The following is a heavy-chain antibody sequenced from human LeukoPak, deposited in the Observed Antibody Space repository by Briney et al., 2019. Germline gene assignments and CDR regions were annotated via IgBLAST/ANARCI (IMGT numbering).Heavy chain of an antibody. D-gene: IGHD6-13*01. CDR2: IYPGDSDT. CDR1: GYSFISHW. V-gene: IGHV5-51*01. J-gene: IGHJ6*03. Sequence: GESLKISCKGSGYSFISHWIGWVRQVPGKGLEWMGIIYPGDSDTRYSPAFEGQVTISVDKSISTAYLQWSSLKASDTAMYYCARRSSIVPPGMGYFYYYMDVWGQGTTVTISS. CDR3: ARRSSIVPPGMGYFYYYMDV.